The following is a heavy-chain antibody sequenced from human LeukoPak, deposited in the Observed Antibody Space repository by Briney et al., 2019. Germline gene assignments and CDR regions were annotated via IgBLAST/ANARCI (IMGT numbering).Heavy chain of an antibody. J-gene: IGHJ4*02. CDR1: GFTFSSYA. CDR3: AKAPVGQCSGGSCYPFDC. D-gene: IGHD2-15*01. Sequence: GGSLRLSCAASGFTFSSYAMSWVRQAPGKGLEWVSAISGSGGSTYYADSVKGRFTISRDNSKNTLYLQMNSLGAEDTAVYYCAKAPVGQCSGGSCYPFDCWGQGTLVTVSS. V-gene: IGHV3-23*01. CDR2: ISGSGGST.